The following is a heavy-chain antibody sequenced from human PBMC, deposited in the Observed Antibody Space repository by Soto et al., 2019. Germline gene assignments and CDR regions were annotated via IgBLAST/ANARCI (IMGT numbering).Heavy chain of an antibody. CDR3: AKELGVITGKTYDY. V-gene: IGHV3-23*01. Sequence: GGSLRLSCAASGFTFSSYAMSWVRQAPGKGLEWVSAISGSGGSTYYADSVKGRFTISRDNSKNTLYMQMNSLRAEDTAVYYCAKELGVITGKTYDYWGQGTLVTVSS. CDR2: ISGSGGST. D-gene: IGHD1-20*01. CDR1: GFTFSSYA. J-gene: IGHJ4*02.